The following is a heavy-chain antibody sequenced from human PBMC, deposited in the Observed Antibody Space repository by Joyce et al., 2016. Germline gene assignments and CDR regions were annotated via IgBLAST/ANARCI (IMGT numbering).Heavy chain of an antibody. J-gene: IGHJ4*02. CDR1: GFTFSSYV. V-gene: IGHV3-23*01. Sequence: EVQLLESGGGLVQPGGSLRLSCAASGFTFSSYVMSWVRQAPGKGLEWVSAMRGSGGSTYYADSVKGRFTISRDNSKNTLYLQMNSLRADDTAVYYCAKMSSAWYRYPIDYWGQGTLVTVSS. CDR2: MRGSGGST. D-gene: IGHD6-13*01. CDR3: AKMSSAWYRYPIDY.